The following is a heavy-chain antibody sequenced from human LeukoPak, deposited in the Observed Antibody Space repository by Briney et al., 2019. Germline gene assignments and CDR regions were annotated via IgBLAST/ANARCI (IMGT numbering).Heavy chain of an antibody. CDR3: ARSPAGANYYLDV. V-gene: IGHV3-48*04. CDR2: ISSSGSTM. D-gene: IGHD1-14*01. Sequence: GGSLRLSCAASGITFSNFIINWVRQAPGKGLEWVSYISSSGSTMYYADSVKGRFTISRDNAKNSLSLQMNSLRAEDTAVYHCARSPAGANYYLDVWGKGTTVTISS. J-gene: IGHJ6*03. CDR1: GITFSNFI.